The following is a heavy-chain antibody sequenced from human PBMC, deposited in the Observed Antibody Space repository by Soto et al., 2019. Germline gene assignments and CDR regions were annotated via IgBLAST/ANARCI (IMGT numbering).Heavy chain of an antibody. V-gene: IGHV3-15*07. CDR3: TKGVSSDWVGFDS. Sequence: EVQLVESGGDLVKPGGSLRLSCAASGFTFSNAWMHWVRQAPGKGLEWVGRVKSRILGETTDYAAPVKGRFTISRDDSTSTAHLQMNSLKTDDTAVYYCTKGVSSDWVGFDSWGQGTMVTVSS. CDR2: VKSRILGETT. D-gene: IGHD2-21*02. J-gene: IGHJ4*02. CDR1: GFTFSNAW.